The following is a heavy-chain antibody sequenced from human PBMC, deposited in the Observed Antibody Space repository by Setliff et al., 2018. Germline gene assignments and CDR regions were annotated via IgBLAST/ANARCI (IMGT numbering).Heavy chain of an antibody. CDR1: GGSISSGGYY. V-gene: IGHV4-31*03. CDR2: IYYSGSTS. CDR3: ARSRTIAVKGGVFAV. J-gene: IGHJ2*01. D-gene: IGHD6-19*01. Sequence: SETLSLTCTVSGGSISSGGYYWSWIRQHPGKGLEWIGYIYYSGSTSYYNPSLKSRVTISVDTSKSQFFLKLDSVTAADTAAYYCARSRTIAVKGGVFAVWGRGTLVTVSS.